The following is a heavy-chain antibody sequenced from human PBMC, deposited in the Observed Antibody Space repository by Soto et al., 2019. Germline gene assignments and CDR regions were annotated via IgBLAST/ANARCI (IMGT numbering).Heavy chain of an antibody. V-gene: IGHV3-23*01. Sequence: GGSLRLSCAASGFTFSSYAMSWVRQAPGKGLEWVSAISGSGGSTYYPNSVKGRFTISRDNSKNTLYLQMNSLSAEDTAVYYCAKDYGRMITFGGVIVHGFDYWGQGTLVTVSS. CDR3: AKDYGRMITFGGVIVHGFDY. CDR1: GFTFSSYA. D-gene: IGHD3-16*02. CDR2: ISGSGGST. J-gene: IGHJ4*02.